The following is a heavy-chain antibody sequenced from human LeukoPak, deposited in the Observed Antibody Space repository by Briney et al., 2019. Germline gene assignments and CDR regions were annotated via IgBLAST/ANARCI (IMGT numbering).Heavy chain of an antibody. CDR1: GYTFTSNY. J-gene: IGHJ4*02. CDR2: ISPSGGLT. CDR3: ARGTTMRWLQLDSVGPFDY. Sequence: ASVKVSCKAFGYTFTSNYMHWVRQAPGQGPEWMGVISPSGGLTTYAQKFQGRVTITADKSTSTAYMELSSLRSEDTAVYYCARGTTMRWLQLDSVGPFDYWGQGTLVTVSS. V-gene: IGHV1-46*01. D-gene: IGHD5-24*01.